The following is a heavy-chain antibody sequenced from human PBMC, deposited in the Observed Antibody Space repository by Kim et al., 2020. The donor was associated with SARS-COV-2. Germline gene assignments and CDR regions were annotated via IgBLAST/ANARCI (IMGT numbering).Heavy chain of an antibody. CDR3: AKSPARIAAAGTPYYFDY. V-gene: IGHV3-23*01. CDR2: ISGSGGST. J-gene: IGHJ4*02. Sequence: GGSLRLSCAASGFTFSSYAMSWVRQAPGKGLEWVSAISGSGGSTYYADSVKGRFTISRDNSKNTLYLQMNSLRAEDTAVYYCAKSPARIAAAGTPYYFDYWGQGTLVTVSS. CDR1: GFTFSSYA. D-gene: IGHD6-13*01.